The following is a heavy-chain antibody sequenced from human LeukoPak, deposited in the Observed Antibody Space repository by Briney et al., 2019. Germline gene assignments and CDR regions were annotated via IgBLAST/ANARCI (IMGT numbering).Heavy chain of an antibody. Sequence: GGSLRLSCAASGFTFSSYGMHWVRQAPGKGLEWVAVISYDGSNKYYADSVKGRFTISRDNSKNTLYLQMNSLRAEDTAVYYCAKQEDIVVVVAATLDCWGQGTLVTVSS. CDR3: AKQEDIVVVVAATLDC. J-gene: IGHJ4*02. CDR2: ISYDGSNK. V-gene: IGHV3-30*18. D-gene: IGHD2-15*01. CDR1: GFTFSSYG.